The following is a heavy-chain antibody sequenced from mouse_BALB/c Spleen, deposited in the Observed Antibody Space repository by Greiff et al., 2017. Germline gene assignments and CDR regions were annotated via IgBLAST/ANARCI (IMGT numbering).Heavy chain of an antibody. Sequence: EVMLVESGGGLVKPGGSLKLSCAASGFTFSSYTMSWVRQTPEKRLEWVAYISNGGGSTYYPDTVKGRFTISRDNAKNTLYLQMSSLKSEDTAMYYCARGGPSPFDYWGQGTTLTVSS. J-gene: IGHJ2*01. D-gene: IGHD3-3*01. CDR2: ISNGGGST. CDR3: ARGGPSPFDY. V-gene: IGHV5-12-2*01. CDR1: GFTFSSYT.